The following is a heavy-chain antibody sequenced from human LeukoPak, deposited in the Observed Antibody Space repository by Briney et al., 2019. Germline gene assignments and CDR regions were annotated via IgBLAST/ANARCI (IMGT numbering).Heavy chain of an antibody. J-gene: IGHJ6*02. Sequence: GGSLRLSCAASGFTFSNAWMSWVRQAPGKGLEWVGRIKSKTDGGTTDYAAPVKGRFTISRDDSKNTLYLQMNSLKTEDTAVYYCTTDGIILVWFGESPADVWGQGTTVTVSS. CDR2: IKSKTDGGTT. CDR1: GFTFSNAW. D-gene: IGHD3-10*01. CDR3: TTDGIILVWFGESPADV. V-gene: IGHV3-15*01.